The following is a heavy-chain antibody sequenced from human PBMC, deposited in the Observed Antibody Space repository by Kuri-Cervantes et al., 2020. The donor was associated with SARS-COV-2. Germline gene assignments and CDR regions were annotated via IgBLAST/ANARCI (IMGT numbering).Heavy chain of an antibody. CDR1: GFTFSRYS. CDR2: ISSSGSTI. D-gene: IGHD3-10*01. J-gene: IGHJ5*02. CDR3: AKDSGVPTAIDWLDP. V-gene: IGHV3-48*01. Sequence: GESLKISCAASGFTFSRYSLNWVRQAPGKGLERVSYISSSGSTIYYADSVKCRFIISRDNSKNTLYLQMNSLRADDTALYYCAKDSGVPTAIDWLDPWGQGTLVTVSS.